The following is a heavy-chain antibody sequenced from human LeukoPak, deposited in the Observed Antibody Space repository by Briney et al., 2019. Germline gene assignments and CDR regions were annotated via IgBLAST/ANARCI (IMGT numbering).Heavy chain of an antibody. Sequence: SVTVSCKASGFIFSSSAVQWVRQARGQRLEWIGWIVVGSGNTNYAQNFQERVTITRDMSTSTAYMELSSLRSEDTAVYYCVADCYGDCIDWGQGTLVTVSS. CDR3: VADCYGDCID. CDR1: GFIFSSSA. J-gene: IGHJ4*02. CDR2: IVVGSGNT. V-gene: IGHV1-58*01. D-gene: IGHD4-17*01.